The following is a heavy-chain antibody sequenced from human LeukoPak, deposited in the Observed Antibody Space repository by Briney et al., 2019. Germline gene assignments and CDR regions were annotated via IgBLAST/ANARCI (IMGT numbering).Heavy chain of an antibody. CDR1: GFTFSSYS. D-gene: IGHD6-13*01. CDR3: AKGIKGSWPFTAAAGTIDY. Sequence: PGGSLRLSCAASGFTFSSYSMNWVRQAPGKGLEWVSSISSSSSYIYYADSVKGRFTISRDNSKNTLYLQMNSLRAEDTAVYYCAKGIKGSWPFTAAAGTIDYWGQGTLVTVSS. J-gene: IGHJ4*02. CDR2: ISSSSSYI. V-gene: IGHV3-21*01.